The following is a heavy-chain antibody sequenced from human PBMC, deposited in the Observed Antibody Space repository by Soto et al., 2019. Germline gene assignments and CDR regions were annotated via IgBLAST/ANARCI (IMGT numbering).Heavy chain of an antibody. D-gene: IGHD2-15*01. V-gene: IGHV1-69*13. CDR2: IIPMFGTA. Sequence: SVKVSCKASGGTFSSYLISWVRQAPGQGLEWMGGIIPMFGTANYAQKFQGRVTITADESTSTAYMELSSLRSEDTALYYCARDPQPSVLTGGIAGYHGLDVWGQGTTVTVFS. CDR1: GGTFSSYL. CDR3: ARDPQPSVLTGGIAGYHGLDV. J-gene: IGHJ6*02.